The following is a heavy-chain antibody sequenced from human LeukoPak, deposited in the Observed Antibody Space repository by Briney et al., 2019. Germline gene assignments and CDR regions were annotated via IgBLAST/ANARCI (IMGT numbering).Heavy chain of an antibody. V-gene: IGHV3-48*04. CDR1: GFPFSSYS. D-gene: IGHD6-13*01. CDR3: ARGRYASSWYCDY. J-gene: IGHJ4*02. CDR2: ISSGSSTI. Sequence: PGGSLRLSCAASGFPFSSYSMNWVRQAPGKGLEWVSYISSGSSTIYYADSVKGRFTISRDDAKNSLYLQMNSLRAEDTAVYYCARGRYASSWYCDYWGQGTLVTVSS.